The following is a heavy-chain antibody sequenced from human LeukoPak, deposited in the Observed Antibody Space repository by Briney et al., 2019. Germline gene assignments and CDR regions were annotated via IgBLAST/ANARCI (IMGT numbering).Heavy chain of an antibody. D-gene: IGHD3-10*01. J-gene: IGHJ4*02. V-gene: IGHV3-74*01. CDR2: INEYGSTT. CDR3: ARDVAGSGSR. Sequence: PAGGSLRLSCEASGFTFSIYWMHWVRQVPGKGLVWVSRINEYGSTTNYADSVKDRFIISRDNAKSTLYLQMNSLRAEDSAVYYCARDVAGSGSRWGQGTLVTVSS. CDR1: GFTFSIYW.